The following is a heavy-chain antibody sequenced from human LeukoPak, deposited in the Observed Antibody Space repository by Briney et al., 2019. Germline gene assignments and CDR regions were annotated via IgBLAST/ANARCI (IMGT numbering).Heavy chain of an antibody. CDR3: AREPPKYYYGSGSYYNVTDY. J-gene: IGHJ4*02. CDR2: IYHSGST. CDR1: GYSISSGYY. V-gene: IGHV4-38-2*02. Sequence: SETLSLTCTVSGYSISSGYYWGWIRQPPGKGLEWIGSIYHSGSTYYNPSLKSRVTISVDTSKNQFSLKLSSVTAADTAVYYCAREPPKYYYGSGSYYNVTDYWGQGTLVTVSS. D-gene: IGHD3-10*01.